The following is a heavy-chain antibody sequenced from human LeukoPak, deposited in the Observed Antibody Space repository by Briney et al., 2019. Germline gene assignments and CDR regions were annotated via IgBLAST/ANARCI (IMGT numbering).Heavy chain of an antibody. D-gene: IGHD3-10*01. CDR3: ARNRADGSGTYYQKNPLNFDS. J-gene: IGHJ4*02. Sequence: PSETLSLTCAVYSGSFSGYYWSWIRQSPGKGLEWIGEINHSGSTNYNPPLKSRITVSVDTSKNQFSLKLRSVTAADTAMYYCARNRADGSGTYYQKNPLNFDSWGQGTLVTVSS. CDR1: SGSFSGYY. V-gene: IGHV4-34*01. CDR2: INHSGST.